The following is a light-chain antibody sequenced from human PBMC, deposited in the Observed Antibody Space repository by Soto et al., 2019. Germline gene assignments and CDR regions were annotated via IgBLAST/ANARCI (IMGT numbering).Light chain of an antibody. CDR2: EVS. Sequence: QSVLTQPASVSGSPGQSITISCTGTSSDVGGYDYVSWYQLHPDKAPKLMVFEVSNRPSGVSYRFSGSKSGNTASLTISGLQAEDEADYFCSSYSSNTAYLFGTGTKLTVL. CDR3: SSYSSNTAYL. CDR1: SSDVGGYDY. J-gene: IGLJ1*01. V-gene: IGLV2-14*01.